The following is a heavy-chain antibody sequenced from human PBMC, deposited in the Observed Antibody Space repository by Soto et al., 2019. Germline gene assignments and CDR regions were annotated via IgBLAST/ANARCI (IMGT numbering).Heavy chain of an antibody. CDR2: IKSKYNGEKI. D-gene: IGHD3-16*01. Sequence: EVQLVESGGGLVEPGGSLRLSCAGSAFSFSNAWLNWVRQAPGKGLEWVGRIKSKYNGEKIDYAAPVKGRFTISRDDSQNTVFLQMDSLKTEDTAVYYCAADLPDWGAYAFDYWGRGTLVTVSS. J-gene: IGHJ4*02. CDR3: AADLPDWGAYAFDY. CDR1: AFSFSNAW. V-gene: IGHV3-15*07.